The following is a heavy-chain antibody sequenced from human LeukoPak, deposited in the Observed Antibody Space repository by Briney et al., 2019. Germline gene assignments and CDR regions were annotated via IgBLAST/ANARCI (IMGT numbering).Heavy chain of an antibody. CDR1: GYRFTGYY. V-gene: IGHV1-2*02. CDR2: INPDKGDT. CDR3: AKDSELFYYGFGTDY. Sequence: ASVKVSCKASGYRFTGYYIHWVRQAPGQGLEWMRCINPDKGDTLYAQKLHDRVSMTRDTSVNTAYMELSSLTSDDTAVYYCAKDSELFYYGFGTDYWGQGTPVTVSS. D-gene: IGHD3-10*01. J-gene: IGHJ4*02.